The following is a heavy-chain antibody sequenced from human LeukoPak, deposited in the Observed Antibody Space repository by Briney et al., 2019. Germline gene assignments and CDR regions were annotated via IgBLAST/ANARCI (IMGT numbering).Heavy chain of an antibody. V-gene: IGHV4-30-4*01. J-gene: IGHJ6*02. Sequence: SETLSLTCTVSGGSISSGDYYWSWIRQPPGKGLEWIGYINCSGSTYYNPSLKSRVTISVDTSKNQFSLKLSSVTAADTAVYYCARDRPTIFGVVYYYYGMDVWGQGTTVTVSS. CDR3: ARDRPTIFGVVYYYYGMDV. CDR1: GGSISSGDYY. CDR2: INCSGST. D-gene: IGHD3-3*01.